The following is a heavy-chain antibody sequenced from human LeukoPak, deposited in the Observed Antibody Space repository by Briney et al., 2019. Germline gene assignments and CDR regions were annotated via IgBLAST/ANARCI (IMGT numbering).Heavy chain of an antibody. Sequence: PGGSLRLSCAASGFTFDDYAMHWVRQAPGKGLEWVSLISWDGGSTYYADSVKGRFTISRDNSKNTLYLQMNSLRAEDTAVYYGVPADWLDPWGQGTLVTVSS. J-gene: IGHJ5*02. CDR1: GFTFDDYA. D-gene: IGHD2-2*01. CDR3: VPADWLDP. CDR2: ISWDGGST. V-gene: IGHV3-43D*04.